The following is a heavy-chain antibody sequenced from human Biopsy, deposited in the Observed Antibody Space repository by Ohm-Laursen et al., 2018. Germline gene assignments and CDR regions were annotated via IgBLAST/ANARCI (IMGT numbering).Heavy chain of an antibody. J-gene: IGHJ4*02. CDR2: ISYTGYT. Sequence: SETLSLTCTVSDGSFTGHYWSWIRQPPGKGLEWIGHISYTGYTSYNASLKSRVTISVDTSRNHFSLRLSSLTAADTAVYYCARGSNDFGGLYFHRWGQGTLLTVSS. V-gene: IGHV4-59*11. D-gene: IGHD4-23*01. CDR3: ARGSNDFGGLYFHR. CDR1: DGSFTGHY.